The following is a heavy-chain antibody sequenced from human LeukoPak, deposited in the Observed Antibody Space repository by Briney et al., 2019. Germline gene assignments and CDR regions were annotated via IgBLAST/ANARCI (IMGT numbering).Heavy chain of an antibody. CDR2: IYYNGNT. D-gene: IGHD2-15*01. V-gene: IGHV4-39*01. CDR1: GGSISRSSYY. Sequence: SETLSLTCTVSGGSISRSSYYWGWIRQPPGKGLEWIGSIYYNGNTYHNPSLKSRVTISVDTSKNQFSLKLSSVTAADTAVYYCARHPNTRDIVVVVAAVAFDIWGQGTMVTVSP. J-gene: IGHJ3*02. CDR3: ARHPNTRDIVVVVAAVAFDI.